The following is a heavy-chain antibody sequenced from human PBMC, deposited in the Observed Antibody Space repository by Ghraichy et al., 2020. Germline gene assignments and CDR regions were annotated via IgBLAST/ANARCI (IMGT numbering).Heavy chain of an antibody. Sequence: ASVKVSCKASGYTFTGYYMHWVRQAPGQGLEWMGRINPNSGGTNYAQKFQGRVTMTRDTSISTAYMELSRLRSDDTAVYYCARANDYGDYHYYYYYMDVWGKGTTVTVSS. CDR2: INPNSGGT. D-gene: IGHD4-17*01. CDR3: ARANDYGDYHYYYYYMDV. CDR1: GYTFTGYY. V-gene: IGHV1-2*06. J-gene: IGHJ6*03.